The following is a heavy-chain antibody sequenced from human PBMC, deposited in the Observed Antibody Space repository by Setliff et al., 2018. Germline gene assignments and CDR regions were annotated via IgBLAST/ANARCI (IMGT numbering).Heavy chain of an antibody. CDR1: KFTFSVYV. J-gene: IGHJ4*02. Sequence: SLKISCTASKFTFSVYVMAWVRQAPGKGLEWVSSITGSGGGTYYADSVKGRFIVSRDNSKNTLYLQMNSLRVDDTAIYYCAKELSMAYGNDWGLGTLVTVSS. V-gene: IGHV3-23*01. CDR2: ITGSGGGT. D-gene: IGHD1-1*01. CDR3: AKELSMAYGND.